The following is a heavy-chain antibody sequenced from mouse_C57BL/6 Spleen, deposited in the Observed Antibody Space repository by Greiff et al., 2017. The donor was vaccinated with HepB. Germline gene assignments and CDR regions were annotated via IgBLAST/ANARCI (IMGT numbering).Heavy chain of an antibody. CDR3: ARPDPAWFAY. CDR2: ISNGGGST. Sequence: EVKLQESGGGLVQPGGSLKLSCAASGFTFSDYYMYWVRQTPEKRLEWVAYISNGGGSTYYPDTVKGRFTISRDNAKNTLYLQMSRLKSEDTAMYYCARPDPAWFAYWGQGTLVTVSA. J-gene: IGHJ3*01. V-gene: IGHV5-12*01. CDR1: GFTFSDYY.